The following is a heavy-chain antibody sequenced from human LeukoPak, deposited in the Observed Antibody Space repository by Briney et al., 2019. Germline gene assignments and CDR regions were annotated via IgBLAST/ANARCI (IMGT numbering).Heavy chain of an antibody. Sequence: ASVKVSCKASGGTFSSYAISWVRQAPGQGLEWMGGIIPIFGTANYAQKFQGRVTITADESTSTAYMEPSSLRSEDTAVYYCARQVCSGGSCYPGMKRAGWFDPWGQGTLVTVSS. J-gene: IGHJ5*02. CDR3: ARQVCSGGSCYPGMKRAGWFDP. V-gene: IGHV1-69*13. CDR1: GGTFSSYA. CDR2: IIPIFGTA. D-gene: IGHD2-15*01.